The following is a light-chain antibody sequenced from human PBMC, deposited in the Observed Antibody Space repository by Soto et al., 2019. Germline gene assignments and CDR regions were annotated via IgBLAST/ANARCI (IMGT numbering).Light chain of an antibody. V-gene: IGKV1-27*01. J-gene: IGKJ5*01. CDR2: AAS. Sequence: DIQMTQSPSTLSASVGDRVTITCLAIQSISIYLACYQQKPGKAPKLLIYAASTLQSGVPSRFSGSGSGTDFTLTISSLQPEDVATYYCQKYNSAPINCGQGTRREIK. CDR3: QKYNSAPIN. CDR1: QSISIY.